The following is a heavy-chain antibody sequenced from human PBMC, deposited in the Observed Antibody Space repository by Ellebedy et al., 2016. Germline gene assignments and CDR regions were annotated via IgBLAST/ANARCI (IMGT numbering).Heavy chain of an antibody. CDR3: AKTSGWGYGEN. Sequence: ASVKVSXXASRYTFTTFSITWVRQVPGHGLEWMGFVNTFSGNTKFAQKFQGRVSMTTDSSTHTAYMDLRSLRSDDTAMYYCAKTSGWGYGENWGQGTLVTVSS. V-gene: IGHV1-18*04. D-gene: IGHD3-10*01. J-gene: IGHJ4*02. CDR2: VNTFSGNT. CDR1: RYTFTTFS.